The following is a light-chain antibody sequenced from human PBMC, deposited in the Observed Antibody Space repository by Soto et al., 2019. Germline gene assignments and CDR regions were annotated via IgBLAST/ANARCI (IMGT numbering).Light chain of an antibody. J-gene: IGLJ2*01. Sequence: QSALTQPASVSGSPGQSITISCTGTSSDVGGYNYVSWYQQHPARAPKLMIYDVSDRPSGVSNRFSGSKSGNTASLTISGLQADDEADYYCSSYSGSSSLMVFGAGTKLTVL. V-gene: IGLV2-14*01. CDR2: DVS. CDR3: SSYSGSSSLMV. CDR1: SSDVGGYNY.